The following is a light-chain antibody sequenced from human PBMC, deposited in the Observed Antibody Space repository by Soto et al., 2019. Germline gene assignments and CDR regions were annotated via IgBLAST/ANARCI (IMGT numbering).Light chain of an antibody. CDR2: WAS. V-gene: IGKV4-1*01. CDR1: QSGLYSSNNKNY. CDR3: QQYYSTPWT. Sequence: DIVMTQSPDSLAVSLGERATINCKSSQSGLYSSNNKNYLAWYQQKPGQPPKLLIYWASTRESGVPDRFSGSGSGTDFTLTISSLQAEDVAVYYCQQYYSTPWTFGQWTKVEIK. J-gene: IGKJ1*01.